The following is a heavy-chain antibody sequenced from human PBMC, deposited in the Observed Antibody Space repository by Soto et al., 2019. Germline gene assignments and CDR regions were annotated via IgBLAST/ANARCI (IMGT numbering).Heavy chain of an antibody. CDR1: GFTFNTYS. CDR2: ISRRHTYI. Sequence: EIQLVESGGGLVKPGGSLRLSCSASGFTFNTYSMTWVRQAPGKGLQWGSAISRRHTYIDYADSVRGRITISIDNAHSALYLSMDSLRAEDTAVYYCARDSITILGVAHHQSFDIWGQGTEVTVAS. CDR3: ARDSITILGVAHHQSFDI. J-gene: IGHJ3*02. D-gene: IGHD3-3*01. V-gene: IGHV3-21*02.